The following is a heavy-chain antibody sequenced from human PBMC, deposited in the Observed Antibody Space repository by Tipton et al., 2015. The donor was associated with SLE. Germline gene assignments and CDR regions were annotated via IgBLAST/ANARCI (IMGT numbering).Heavy chain of an antibody. CDR3: ARVVDFWVSDWYFDL. J-gene: IGHJ2*01. Sequence: TLSLTCAVYGGSFSGYYWSWIRQPPGKGLEWIGYIYYSGSTNYNPSLKSRVTISVDTSKNQFSLKLSSVTAADTAVYYCARVVDFWVSDWYFDLWGRGTLVTVSS. D-gene: IGHD3-3*01. V-gene: IGHV4-59*01. CDR2: IYYSGST. CDR1: GGSFSGYY.